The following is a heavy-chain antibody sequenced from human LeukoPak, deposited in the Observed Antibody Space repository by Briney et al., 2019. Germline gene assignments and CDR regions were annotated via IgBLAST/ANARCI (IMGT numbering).Heavy chain of an antibody. CDR3: ARESLTGVNSQFDY. CDR1: GFTFSSYW. V-gene: IGHV3-7*03. CDR2: IKQDGSEK. D-gene: IGHD7-27*01. Sequence: GGSLRLSCAASGFTFSSYWMSWVRQAPGKGLEWVANIKQDGSEKYYVDPVKGRFTISRDNAKNSLYLQMNSLRAEDTAVYYCARESLTGVNSQFDYWGQGTLVTVSS. J-gene: IGHJ4*02.